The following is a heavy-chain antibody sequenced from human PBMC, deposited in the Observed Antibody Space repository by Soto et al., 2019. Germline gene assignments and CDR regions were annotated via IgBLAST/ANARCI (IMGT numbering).Heavy chain of an antibody. Sequence: QVQLVQSGAEVKKPGASVKVSCKASGYTFTSYGISWVRQAPGQGLEWMGWISAYNGNTNYAQKFHGRVTMTTDTSTSTAYMELRSLRSDDTAVYYCARDIFLGGFGESNWLDPWGQGTLVTVSS. V-gene: IGHV1-18*01. CDR3: ARDIFLGGFGESNWLDP. J-gene: IGHJ5*02. CDR2: ISAYNGNT. D-gene: IGHD3-10*01. CDR1: GYTFTSYG.